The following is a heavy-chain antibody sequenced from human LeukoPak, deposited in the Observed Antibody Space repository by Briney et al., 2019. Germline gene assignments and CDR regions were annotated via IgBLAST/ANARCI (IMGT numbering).Heavy chain of an antibody. J-gene: IGHJ6*02. V-gene: IGHV4-59*01. Sequence: PSETLSLTCTVSGGSISPFYWSWIRQPPGKGLEWIGYIYYSGSTNYNPSLRSRLTISIDTSKSQFSLELNSVTAADTAVYYCARDRDIGTYYYSYGMDVWGQGATVTVSS. CDR3: ARDRDIGTYYYSYGMDV. CDR2: IYYSGST. CDR1: GGSISPFY. D-gene: IGHD1-26*01.